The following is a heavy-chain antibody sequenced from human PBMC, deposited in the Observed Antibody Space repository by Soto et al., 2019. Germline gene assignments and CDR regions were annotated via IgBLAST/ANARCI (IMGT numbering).Heavy chain of an antibody. CDR1: GGSISSGGYY. CDR2: IYYSGST. CDR3: TREPPIVVVPAAWSTPFDY. V-gene: IGHV4-31*03. J-gene: IGHJ4*02. D-gene: IGHD2-2*01. Sequence: ASETLSLTCTVSGGSISSGGYYWSWIRQHPGKGLEWIGYIYYSGSTYYNPSLKSRVTISVDTSKNQFSLKLSSVTAADTAVYYCTREPPIVVVPAAWSTPFDYWGQGTLVTVSS.